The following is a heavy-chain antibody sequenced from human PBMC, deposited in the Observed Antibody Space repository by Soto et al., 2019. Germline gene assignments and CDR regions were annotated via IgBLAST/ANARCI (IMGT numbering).Heavy chain of an antibody. CDR3: ATSYGSGYRAFDY. J-gene: IGHJ4*02. CDR1: GDTFSFYS. D-gene: IGHD3-10*01. V-gene: IGHV1-69*04. CDR2: VNPILSMS. Sequence: QVQLVQSGAEVKRPGSSVKVSCKASGDTFSFYSLNWVRQAPGLGLEWMGRVNPILSMSNYAQRFQGRVTMTADKSTSTAYMELSGLTSEDTAMYYCATSYGSGYRAFDYWGQGALVTVSS.